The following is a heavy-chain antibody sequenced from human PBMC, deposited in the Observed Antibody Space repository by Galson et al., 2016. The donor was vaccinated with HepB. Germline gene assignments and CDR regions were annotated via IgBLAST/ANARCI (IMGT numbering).Heavy chain of an antibody. D-gene: IGHD6-25*01. J-gene: IGHJ1*01. CDR3: SELYCWYGSGYFEH. CDR1: GFTVSSNY. CDR2: IYSDART. Sequence: SLRLSCAASGFTVSSNYMSWVRQAPGKGLEWVSVIYSDARTYYADAVKGRFTISRDNSTNTLYLQMNSQRHVDTAVYYCSELYCWYGSGYFEHWGQGPQVTVSS. V-gene: IGHV3-53*01.